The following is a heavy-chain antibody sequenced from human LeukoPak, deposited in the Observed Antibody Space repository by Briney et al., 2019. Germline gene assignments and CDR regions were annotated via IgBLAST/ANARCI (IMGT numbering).Heavy chain of an antibody. CDR3: AKDSTWAADY. V-gene: IGHV3-23*01. Sequence: GGSLRLSCAATGFTFSSYAMSWVRQAPGKGLEWVSTISGSGYSTYYADSVKGRFTISRDNSKNTLYLQMNSLGGEDTAVYYCAKDSTWAADYWGQGTLVFVSS. J-gene: IGHJ4*02. CDR2: ISGSGYST. CDR1: GFTFSSYA. D-gene: IGHD5/OR15-5a*01.